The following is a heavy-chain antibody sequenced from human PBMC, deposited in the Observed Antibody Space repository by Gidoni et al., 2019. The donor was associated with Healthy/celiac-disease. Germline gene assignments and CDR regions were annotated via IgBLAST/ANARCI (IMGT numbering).Heavy chain of an antibody. CDR2: ST. D-gene: IGHD6-19*01. Sequence: STNYNPSLKSRVTISVDTSKNQFSLKLSSVTAADTAVYYCARANGIAVAGTVDYWGQGTLVTVSS. J-gene: IGHJ4*02. CDR3: ARANGIAVAGTVDY. V-gene: IGHV4-34*01.